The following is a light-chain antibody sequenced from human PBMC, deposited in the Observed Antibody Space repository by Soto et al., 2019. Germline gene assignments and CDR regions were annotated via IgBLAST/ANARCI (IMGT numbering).Light chain of an antibody. J-gene: IGKJ1*01. V-gene: IGKV1-5*03. Sequence: DIQMTQSPSTLSASVGDRVTITCRASQSISSYLAWYQQKPGKAPKLLISKASSLESGVPLRFSGRGSGTEFTLTISRLQPDDFATYFCQQSNSYSWTFGQGTKVEIK. CDR2: KAS. CDR1: QSISSY. CDR3: QQSNSYSWT.